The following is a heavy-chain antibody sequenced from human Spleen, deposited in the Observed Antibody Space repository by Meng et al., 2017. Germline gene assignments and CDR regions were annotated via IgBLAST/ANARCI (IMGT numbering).Heavy chain of an antibody. CDR3: ARAGYSSGWYNWFDP. CDR2: ISSSSIDR. D-gene: IGHD6-19*01. V-gene: IGHV3-21*01. CDR1: GFTFTSYD. J-gene: IGHJ5*02. Sequence: GGSLRLSCAASGFTFTSYDMNWVRQTPGKGLEWVSSISSSSIDRHYADSVKGRFTISRDNAKNSLYLQMNSLRVEDTAVYFCARAGYSSGWYNWFDPWGQGTLVT.